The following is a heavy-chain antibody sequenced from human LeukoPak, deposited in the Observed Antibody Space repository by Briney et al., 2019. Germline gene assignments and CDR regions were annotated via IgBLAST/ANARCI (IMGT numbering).Heavy chain of an antibody. V-gene: IGHV3-7*04. CDR1: GFTFSSYW. J-gene: IGHJ4*02. D-gene: IGHD3-22*01. Sequence: SGESLRLSCAASGFTFSSYWMSWVRQAPGNWLHWVANTKEDGSEKYYVDAVKGRFTISRDNGKNSMYLQMHSLRAEDTAVYYCARNLAARHTSGYIDYWGQRTLVTVSS. CDR3: ARNLAARHTSGYIDY. CDR2: TKEDGSEK.